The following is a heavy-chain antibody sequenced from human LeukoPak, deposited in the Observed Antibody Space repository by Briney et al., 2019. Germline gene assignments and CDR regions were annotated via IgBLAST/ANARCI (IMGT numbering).Heavy chain of an antibody. CDR1: SGSISSYY. D-gene: IGHD3-9*01. Sequence: KPSETLSLTCTVSSGSISSYYWNWIRQPPGKGLEWIGYIYYSGSTNYNPSLKSRVTISVDKSKNQFSLRLSSVTAADTAVYYCARDWFLSSNYYFGMDVWGQGTTVTVSS. CDR2: IYYSGST. V-gene: IGHV4-59*01. J-gene: IGHJ6*02. CDR3: ARDWFLSSNYYFGMDV.